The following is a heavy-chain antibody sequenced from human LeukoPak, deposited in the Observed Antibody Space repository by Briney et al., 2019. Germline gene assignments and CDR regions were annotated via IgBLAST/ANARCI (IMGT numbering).Heavy chain of an antibody. J-gene: IGHJ4*02. Sequence: SETLSLTCTVSGYSISSGYYWGWIRQPPGKGLEWIGSIFHSGSTYYNPSLKSRVTISVDTSKNQFSLKLSSVTAADTAVYYCARSVPYYYGSGSSFDYWGQGTLVTVSS. D-gene: IGHD3-10*01. CDR1: GYSISSGYY. CDR3: ARSVPYYYGSGSSFDY. CDR2: IFHSGST. V-gene: IGHV4-38-2*02.